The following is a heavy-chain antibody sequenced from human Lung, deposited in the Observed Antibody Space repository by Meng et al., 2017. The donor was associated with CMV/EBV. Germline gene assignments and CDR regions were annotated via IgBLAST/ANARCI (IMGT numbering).Heavy chain of an antibody. V-gene: IGHV7-4-1*02. J-gene: IGHJ5*02. CDR3: ARGGNFDP. Sequence: VHRVQSWSELKMPWASLKVSCKASGYTFSTYTINWVRQAHGRGLEWMGWISTNTGTPTYTQGFTGRFVFSLDTSVSTAYLQISSLKAEDTAVYYCARGGNFDPWGQGTLVTVSS. CDR2: ISTNTGTP. D-gene: IGHD2/OR15-2a*01. CDR1: GYTFSTYT.